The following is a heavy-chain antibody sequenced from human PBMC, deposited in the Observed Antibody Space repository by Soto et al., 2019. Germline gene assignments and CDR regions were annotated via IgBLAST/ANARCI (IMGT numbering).Heavy chain of an antibody. D-gene: IGHD3-16*01. CDR2: ISWNSGSI. J-gene: IGHJ4*02. CDR1: GFTFDDYA. CDR3: ARDRTADYAFVSH. Sequence: EVQLVESGGGLVQPGRSLRLSCAASGFTFDDYAMHWVRQAPGKGLEWVSGISWNSGSIGYADSVKGRFTISRDNAKNSLYLQMNSLRAEDTAVYYCARDRTADYAFVSHWGQGTLVTVSS. V-gene: IGHV3-9*01.